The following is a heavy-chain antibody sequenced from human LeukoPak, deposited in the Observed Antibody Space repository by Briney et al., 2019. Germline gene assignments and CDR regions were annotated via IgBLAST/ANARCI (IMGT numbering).Heavy chain of an antibody. CDR3: ARDGRSQPDAFDI. CDR1: GGSISSHY. Sequence: PSETLSLTCTVSGGSISSHYWSWIRQPPGKGLEWIGYIYYSGSTNYNTSLKSRVTISVDTSKNQFSLKLSSVTAADTAVYYCARDGRSQPDAFDIWGQGTMVTVSS. J-gene: IGHJ3*02. V-gene: IGHV4-59*11. D-gene: IGHD2-2*01. CDR2: IYYSGST.